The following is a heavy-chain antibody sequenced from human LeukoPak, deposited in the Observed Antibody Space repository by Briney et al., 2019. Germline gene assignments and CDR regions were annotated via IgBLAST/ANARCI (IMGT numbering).Heavy chain of an antibody. J-gene: IGHJ4*02. CDR1: GFTFTSYS. Sequence: GSLRLSCAASGFTFTSYSMNWVRQAPGKGLEWVSTISGGGGSTYYADSVKGRFTISRDNSKNTLYLQMNSLRAEDTAVYYCAKDGGLWVSAHWGDSWGRGTLVTVSS. CDR2: ISGGGGST. V-gene: IGHV3-23*01. D-gene: IGHD7-27*01. CDR3: AKDGGLWVSAHWGDS.